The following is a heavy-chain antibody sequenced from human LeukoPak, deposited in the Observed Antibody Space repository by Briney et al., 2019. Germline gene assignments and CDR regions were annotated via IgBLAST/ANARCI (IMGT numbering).Heavy chain of an antibody. CDR2: INPNSGGT. V-gene: IGHV1-2*02. CDR1: GYTFTSYG. J-gene: IGHJ6*03. CDR3: ARDLVDTAMGYYYYYYMDV. D-gene: IGHD5-18*01. Sequence: ASVKVSCKASGYTFTSYGISWVRQAPGQGLEWMGWINPNSGGTNYAQKFQGRVTMTRDTSISTAYMELSRLRSDDTAVYYCARDLVDTAMGYYYYYYMDVWGKGTTVTVSS.